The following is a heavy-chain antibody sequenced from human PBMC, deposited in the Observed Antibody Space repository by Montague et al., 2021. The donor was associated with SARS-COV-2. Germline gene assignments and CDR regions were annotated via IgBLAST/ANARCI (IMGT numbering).Heavy chain of an antibody. CDR1: GGSFSGYY. Sequence: SETLSLTCAVYGGSFSGYYWSWIRQPPGKGLEWIGEISNSGSTNYNPSLKRRVPISIATSKNQFSLKLSSGTAAAAAVYSCARFAYRLLFIASYYGMDFWGQGTTVTVSS. J-gene: IGHJ6*02. D-gene: IGHD2-2*01. CDR2: ISNSGST. V-gene: IGHV4-34*01. CDR3: ARFAYRLLFIASYYGMDF.